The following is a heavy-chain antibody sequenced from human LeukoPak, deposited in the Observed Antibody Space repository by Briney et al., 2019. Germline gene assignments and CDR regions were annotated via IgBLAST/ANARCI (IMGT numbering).Heavy chain of an antibody. V-gene: IGHV3-11*01. CDR2: ISSGAGTSI. Sequence: PGGSLRLSCAASGFSFGTYYMGWIRQAPGKGLEWVSYISSGAGTSIYYADSVRGRFFISRDNDKNSLYLQMNSLRAEDTAIYYCYASAVVASDYWGQGTLVTVSS. J-gene: IGHJ4*02. D-gene: IGHD6-19*01. CDR3: YASAVVASDY. CDR1: GFSFGTYY.